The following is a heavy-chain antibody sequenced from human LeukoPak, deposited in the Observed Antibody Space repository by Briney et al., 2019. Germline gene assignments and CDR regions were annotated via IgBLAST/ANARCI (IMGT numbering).Heavy chain of an antibody. J-gene: IGHJ3*02. CDR2: VYYSGPT. CDR1: GGSTSGYF. CDR3: ARHVYCGGDCYPPAFDI. V-gene: IGHV4-59*08. Sequence: PSETLSLTCSVSGGSTSGYFWTWIRQSPGKGPEWIGYVYYSGPTSYSPSLERRVTISVDTSKNQFSLNLNSVTAADTAVYYCARHVYCGGDCYPPAFDIWGQGTMVTVSS. D-gene: IGHD2-21*02.